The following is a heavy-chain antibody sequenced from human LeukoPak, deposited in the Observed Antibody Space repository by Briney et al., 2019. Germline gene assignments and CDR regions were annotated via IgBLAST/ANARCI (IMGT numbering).Heavy chain of an antibody. Sequence: ASVPLSCRASGYTFTGYYMHWVRQAPGQGREWMGWINPNSGGTNYAQKPQCRVTMTRDTSISTAYMELSRLRSDDTAVYYCARGGKQWRGGNYFDSWGQGTLVAVSS. CDR3: ARGGKQWRGGNYFDS. CDR2: INPNSGGT. D-gene: IGHD6-19*01. J-gene: IGHJ4*02. V-gene: IGHV1-2*02. CDR1: GYTFTGYY.